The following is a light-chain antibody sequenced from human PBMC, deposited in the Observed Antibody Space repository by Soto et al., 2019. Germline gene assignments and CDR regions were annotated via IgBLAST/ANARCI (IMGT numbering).Light chain of an antibody. J-gene: IGKJ1*01. CDR3: QQYDNWPRT. CDR1: QSVRSN. Sequence: EIVLTQSPCTLSLSPGERATLSCRASQSVRSNLAWYQQKPGQAPRLLIYNASTLASRIPSRFSGSGSGTEFTLTISSLQSEDFAVYYCQQYDNWPRTFGQGTKVDIK. V-gene: IGKV3-15*01. CDR2: NAS.